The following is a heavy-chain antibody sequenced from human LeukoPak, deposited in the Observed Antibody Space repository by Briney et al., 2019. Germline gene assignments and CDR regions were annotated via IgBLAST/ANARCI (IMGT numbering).Heavy chain of an antibody. V-gene: IGHV4-30-2*01. D-gene: IGHD2-8*01. CDR1: GGSISSGGYS. CDR2: IYHSGST. Sequence: QPSETLSLTCAVSGGSISSGGYSWSWIRQPPGKGLEWIGYIYHSGSTYYNPSLKSRVTISVDRSKNQFSLKLSSVTAADTAVYYCARVGFGYCTNGVCYTLLPWGQGTMVTVSS. J-gene: IGHJ3*01. CDR3: ARVGFGYCTNGVCYTLLP.